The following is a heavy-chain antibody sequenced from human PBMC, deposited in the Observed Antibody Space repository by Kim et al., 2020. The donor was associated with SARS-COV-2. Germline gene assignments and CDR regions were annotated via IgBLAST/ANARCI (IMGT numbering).Heavy chain of an antibody. CDR2: NHSGST. Sequence: NHSGSTNYTPSLKSRVTISVDTPKNQFSLKLSSVTAADTAVYYCARGRDYWGQGTLVTVSS. CDR3: ARGRDY. J-gene: IGHJ4*02. V-gene: IGHV4-34*01.